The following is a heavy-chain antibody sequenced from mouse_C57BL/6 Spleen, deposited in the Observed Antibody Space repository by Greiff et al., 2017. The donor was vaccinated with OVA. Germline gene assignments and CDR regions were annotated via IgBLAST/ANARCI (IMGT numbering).Heavy chain of an antibody. D-gene: IGHD2-4*01. CDR1: GYTFTDYN. Sequence: VQLQQSGPELVKPGASVKIPCKASGYTFTDYNMDWVKQSHGKSLEWIGDINPNNGGTIYNQKFKGKATLTVDKSSSTAYMELRSLTSEDTAVYYCARYRYDSTFFDYWGQGTTLTVSS. CDR2: INPNNGGT. V-gene: IGHV1-18*01. J-gene: IGHJ2*01. CDR3: ARYRYDSTFFDY.